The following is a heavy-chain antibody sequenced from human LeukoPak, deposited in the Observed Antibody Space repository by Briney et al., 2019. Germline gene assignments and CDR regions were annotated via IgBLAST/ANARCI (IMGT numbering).Heavy chain of an antibody. CDR3: ARVKQWLVHKYFDY. Sequence: SETLSLTCTVSGGSISSYYWSWIRQPAGKGLEWIGRIYTSGSTNYNPSLKSRVTMSVDTSKNQFSLKLSSVTAADTAVYYCARVKQWLVHKYFDYWGQGTLVTVSS. CDR1: GGSISSYY. D-gene: IGHD6-19*01. J-gene: IGHJ4*02. V-gene: IGHV4-4*07. CDR2: IYTSGST.